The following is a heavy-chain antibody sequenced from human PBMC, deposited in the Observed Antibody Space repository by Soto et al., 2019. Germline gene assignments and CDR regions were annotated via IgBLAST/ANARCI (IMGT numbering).Heavy chain of an antibody. J-gene: IGHJ6*02. Sequence: GGSLRLSCAASGFTFSSYAMSWVRQAPGKGLEWVSAISGSGGITYYADSVKGRFTISRDNSKNTLYLQMNSLRAEDTAVYYCAKDRGIQLWQRYYYYGMDVWGQGTTVTVSS. CDR1: GFTFSSYA. D-gene: IGHD5-18*01. CDR2: ISGSGGIT. V-gene: IGHV3-23*01. CDR3: AKDRGIQLWQRYYYYGMDV.